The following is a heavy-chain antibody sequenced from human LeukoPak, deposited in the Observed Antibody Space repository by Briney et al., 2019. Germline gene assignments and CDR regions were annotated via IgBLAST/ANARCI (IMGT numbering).Heavy chain of an antibody. Sequence: GGSLRLSCAASGFTFTNVWMSWVRQTPWKGLEWVGRIKSKSDGETTDYAAPMKGRFTTSRDDAKTMVYLQMNSLKSEDTAVYYCTTDRGSVWGQGTLVTVSS. CDR3: TTDRGSV. CDR1: GFTFTNVW. V-gene: IGHV3-15*01. J-gene: IGHJ4*02. CDR2: IKSKSDGETT.